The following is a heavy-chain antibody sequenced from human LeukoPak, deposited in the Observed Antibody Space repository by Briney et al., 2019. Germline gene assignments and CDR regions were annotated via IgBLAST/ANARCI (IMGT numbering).Heavy chain of an antibody. CDR3: ARDRGMKYQLRKKLFDY. CDR1: GFTFSDYW. V-gene: IGHV3-7*01. Sequence: GGSLRLSCVASGFTFSDYWMTWVRQAPGKGLECVANIKQDGSEKYYVDSVKGRFTISRDNAKNSLYLQMNSLRAEDTAVYYCARDRGMKYQLRKKLFDYWGQGTLVTVSS. D-gene: IGHD2-2*01. J-gene: IGHJ4*02. CDR2: IKQDGSEK.